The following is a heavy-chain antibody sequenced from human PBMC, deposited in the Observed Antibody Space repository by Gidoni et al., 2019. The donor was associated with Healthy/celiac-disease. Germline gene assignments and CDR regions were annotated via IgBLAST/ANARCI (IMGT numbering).Heavy chain of an antibody. CDR1: GFTFSGSA. Sequence: EVQLVESGGGLVQPGGSLKLSCAASGFTFSGSAMHWVRQASGKGLEWVGRIRSKANSYATSYAASVKGRFTISRDDSKNTAYLQMNSLKTEDTAVYYCTPGITGTTSLNYWGQGTLVTVSS. CDR3: TPGITGTTSLNY. V-gene: IGHV3-73*02. D-gene: IGHD1-7*01. J-gene: IGHJ4*02. CDR2: IRSKANSYAT.